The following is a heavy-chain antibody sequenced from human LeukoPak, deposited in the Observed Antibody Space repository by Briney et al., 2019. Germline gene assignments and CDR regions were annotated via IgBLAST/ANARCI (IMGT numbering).Heavy chain of an antibody. J-gene: IGHJ4*02. CDR2: VIPNSGGT. CDR1: GYTFTDHY. CDR3: ASGGADFNY. D-gene: IGHD2-21*01. V-gene: IGHV1-2*02. Sequence: ASVKVSCKASGYTFTDHYMHWVRQAPGQGLEWMGWVIPNSGGTHYAQNFQGRVIMTRDTSISTAYMELSRLTSDDAAVYYCASGGADFNYWGQGALVTVSS.